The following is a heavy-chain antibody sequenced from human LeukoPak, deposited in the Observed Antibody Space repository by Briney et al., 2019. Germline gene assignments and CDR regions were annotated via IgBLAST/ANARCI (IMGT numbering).Heavy chain of an antibody. D-gene: IGHD3-3*01. Sequence: SETLSLTCSVSGGSISSYYWSWIRQPAGKGREWVGRIYTTGNTDYNPSLKSRVTMSVDTSKNQFSLNLSSVTAADTAVYYCARDARGWSGFDYWGQGTLVTVSS. V-gene: IGHV4-4*07. J-gene: IGHJ4*02. CDR2: IYTTGNT. CDR3: ARDARGWSGFDY. CDR1: GGSISSYY.